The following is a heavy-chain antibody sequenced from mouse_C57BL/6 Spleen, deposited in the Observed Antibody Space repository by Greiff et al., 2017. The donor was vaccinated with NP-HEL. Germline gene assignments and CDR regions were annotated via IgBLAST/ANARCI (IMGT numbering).Heavy chain of an antibody. J-gene: IGHJ1*03. CDR2: IYPRDGST. D-gene: IGHD1-1*01. CDR1: GYTFTSYD. Sequence: VQLQQSGPELVKPGASVKLSCKASGYTFTSYDINWVKQRPGQGLEWIGWIYPRDGSTKYNEKFKGKATLTVDTSSSTAYMQLHSLTSEDSAVYFCESRGLSSSRYWYFDVWGTGTTVTVSS. CDR3: ESRGLSSSRYWYFDV. V-gene: IGHV1-85*01.